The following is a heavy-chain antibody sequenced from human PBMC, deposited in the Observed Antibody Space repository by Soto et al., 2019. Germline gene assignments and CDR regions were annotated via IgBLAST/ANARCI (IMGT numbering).Heavy chain of an antibody. D-gene: IGHD2-2*01. CDR2: IFPSGST. CDR3: ARVGYCSSTPCWPIGYFEY. V-gene: IGHV4-4*02. CDR1: SGSISSSNW. J-gene: IGHJ4*02. Sequence: SETLSLPCAVSSGSISSSNWWSWVRQPPGKGLEWVGYIFPSGSTNYNPSLKSRVTISVDTSENQFSLKLTSVTAADTAVYYCARVGYCSSTPCWPIGYFEYWGQGTLVTVSS.